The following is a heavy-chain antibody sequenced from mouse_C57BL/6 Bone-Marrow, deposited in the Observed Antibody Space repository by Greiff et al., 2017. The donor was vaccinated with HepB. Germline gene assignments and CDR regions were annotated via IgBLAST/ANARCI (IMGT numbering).Heavy chain of an antibody. J-gene: IGHJ2*01. CDR3: TRGTTVFDY. CDR1: GYSFTGYY. CDR2: INPGTGNT. D-gene: IGHD1-1*01. Sequence: VQLQQSGPELVKPGASVKISCKASGYSFTGYYMHWVKQSPENSLEWIGEINPGTGNTNYNQKFKDKATLTVDKSSSSAYMQLRSLTSEESAVYYCTRGTTVFDYWGQGTTLTVSS. V-gene: IGHV1-42*01.